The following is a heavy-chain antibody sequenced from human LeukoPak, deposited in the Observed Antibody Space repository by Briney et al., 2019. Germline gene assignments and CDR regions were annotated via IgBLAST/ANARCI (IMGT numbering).Heavy chain of an antibody. CDR3: AILRRGGDAFDI. J-gene: IGHJ3*02. CDR2: TSGSGSST. V-gene: IGHV3-23*01. D-gene: IGHD3-16*01. CDR1: GFAFSSYA. Sequence: GGSLRLSCAASGFAFSSYAMSWVRQAPGKGLEWVSATSGSGSSTYYTDSVKGRFTISRDNSKNTLYLQMNSLRVEDTAVYYCAILRRGGDAFDIWGQGTMVTVPS.